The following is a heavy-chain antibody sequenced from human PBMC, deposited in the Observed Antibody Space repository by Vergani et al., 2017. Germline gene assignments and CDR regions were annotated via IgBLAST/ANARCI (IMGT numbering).Heavy chain of an antibody. CDR2: IDPGDSYT. CDR1: GYSFTNYW. Sequence: EVQLVQSGAEVKKPGESLRISCKGSGYSFTNYWISWVRQMPGKGLEWMGRIDPGDSYTNYSPSVQGHVTNSADKSISTAYLRWSSLKASDTAMYYWASHPLRWGSFQYWGQGTLVTVSS. V-gene: IGHV5-10-1*03. J-gene: IGHJ4*02. D-gene: IGHD4-23*01. CDR3: ASHPLRWGSFQY.